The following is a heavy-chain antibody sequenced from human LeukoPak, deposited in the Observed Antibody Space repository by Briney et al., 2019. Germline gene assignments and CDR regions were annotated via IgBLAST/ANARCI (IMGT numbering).Heavy chain of an antibody. V-gene: IGHV3-30*03. J-gene: IGHJ2*01. D-gene: IGHD3-22*01. CDR1: GFSFSTYG. CDR3: ARDRWLFGDEWYFDL. Sequence: PGGSLRLSCAASGFSFSTYGMHWVRQAPGKGLEWLSVISYDGSNKYYADSVKGRFSISRDNSKNTLYLQMNSLRADDTAVYYCARDRWLFGDEWYFDLWGRGTLVTVSS. CDR2: ISYDGSNK.